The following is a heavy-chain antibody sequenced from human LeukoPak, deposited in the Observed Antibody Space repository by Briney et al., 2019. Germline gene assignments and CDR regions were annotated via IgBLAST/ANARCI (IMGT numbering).Heavy chain of an antibody. Sequence: PSETLSLTCTVSGGSISSGGYYWSWIRQRPGKGLEWIGYIYYSGSTYYNPSLESRVTISVDTSKNQFSLKVSSVTAADTAVYYCARGNYYHGMDVWGQGTTVTVSS. CDR1: GGSISSGGYY. CDR3: ARGNYYHGMDV. CDR2: IYYSGST. V-gene: IGHV4-31*03. J-gene: IGHJ6*02.